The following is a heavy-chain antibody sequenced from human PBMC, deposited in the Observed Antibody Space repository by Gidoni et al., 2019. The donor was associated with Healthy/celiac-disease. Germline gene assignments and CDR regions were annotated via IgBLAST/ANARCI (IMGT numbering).Heavy chain of an antibody. Sequence: EVQLVESGGGLVQPGRSLRLSCTASGFTFGAYAMSWFRQAPGKGLEWVGFMRSKAYGGTTEYAASVKGRFTISRDDAKSIAYLQMNSLKTEDTAVYYCTRDQEGGSSPIDYWGQGTLVTVSS. V-gene: IGHV3-49*03. J-gene: IGHJ4*02. CDR2: MRSKAYGGTT. D-gene: IGHD6-19*01. CDR1: GFTFGAYA. CDR3: TRDQEGGSSPIDY.